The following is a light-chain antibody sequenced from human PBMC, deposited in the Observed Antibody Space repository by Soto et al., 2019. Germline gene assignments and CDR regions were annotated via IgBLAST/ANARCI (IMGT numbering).Light chain of an antibody. CDR2: DAS. V-gene: IGKV3-11*01. Sequence: DIVVTQSPATLSLSPGERATLSCRASQSVSSYLAWYQQKPGQAPRLLIYDASNRATGIPARFSGSGSGTDFTLTISSLETEDFAVYYCQHRSDWPLTFGGGTKVEIK. CDR3: QHRSDWPLT. J-gene: IGKJ4*01. CDR1: QSVSSY.